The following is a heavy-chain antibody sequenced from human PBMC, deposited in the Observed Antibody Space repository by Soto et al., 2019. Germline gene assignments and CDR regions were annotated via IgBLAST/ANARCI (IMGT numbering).Heavy chain of an antibody. V-gene: IGHV4-39*01. J-gene: IGHJ6*02. CDR2: IYYSGST. CDR1: GGSISSSSYY. D-gene: IGHD2-21*02. CDR3: ARHVGGDYYDYYGMDV. Sequence: SETLSLTCTVSGGSISSSSYYWGWIRQPPGKGLEWIESIYYSGSTYYNPSLKSRVTISVDTSKNQFSLKLSSVTAADTAVYSCARHVGGDYYDYYGMDVWGQGTTVTVSS.